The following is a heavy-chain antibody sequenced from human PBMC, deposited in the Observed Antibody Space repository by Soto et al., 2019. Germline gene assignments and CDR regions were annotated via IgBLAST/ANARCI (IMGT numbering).Heavy chain of an antibody. CDR1: GGSFSGYY. J-gene: IGHJ4*02. CDR2: INHSGST. CDR3: ARGRRFSVAGFFDY. D-gene: IGHD6-19*01. Sequence: SETLSLTCAVYGGSFSGYYWSWIRQPPGKGLEWIGEINHSGSTNYNPSLKSRVTISVDTSKNQFSLKLSSVTAADTAVYYCARGRRFSVAGFFDYWGQGTPVTVSS. V-gene: IGHV4-34*01.